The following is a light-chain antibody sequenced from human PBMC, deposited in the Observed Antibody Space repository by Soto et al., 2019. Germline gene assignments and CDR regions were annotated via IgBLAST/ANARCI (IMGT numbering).Light chain of an antibody. CDR2: GAS. CDR3: QQYGTAPLT. V-gene: IGKV3-20*01. Sequence: EIVLTQSPGTLSLSPGESATLSCRASQNVRNTYLGWYQQKPGQSPRLLIHGASSRATGIPDRFSGSGSGTDFILTIRRVEPEDFAVYYCQQYGTAPLTFGGGTRVEIK. J-gene: IGKJ4*01. CDR1: QNVRNTY.